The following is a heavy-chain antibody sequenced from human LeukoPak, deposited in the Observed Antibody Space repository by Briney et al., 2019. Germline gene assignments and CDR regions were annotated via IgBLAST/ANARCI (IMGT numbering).Heavy chain of an antibody. CDR3: AKGSGSGWYRCFAL. CDR2: IYASGGST. CDR1: GLTFSRYG. D-gene: IGHD6-19*01. Sequence: GGTLRLSCADSGLTFSRYGMRWVGQAPGEGLEWVASIYASGGSTYYADSVKGRFTISRDNTKNKLYIQMNSVRGDDRAVCYCAKGSGSGWYRCFALWGQGTLVTVSS. J-gene: IGHJ5*02. V-gene: IGHV3-23*01.